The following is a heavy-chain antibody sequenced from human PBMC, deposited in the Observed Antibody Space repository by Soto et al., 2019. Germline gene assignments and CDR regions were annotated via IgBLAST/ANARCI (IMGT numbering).Heavy chain of an antibody. Sequence: SVKVSCKASGGTFSSYAISWVRQAPGQGLEWMGGIIPIFGTANYAQKFQGRVTITADESTSTAYMELSSLRSEDTAVYYCARVEAGSGSYYNLMGWFDPWGQGTLVTVSS. D-gene: IGHD3-10*01. J-gene: IGHJ5*02. CDR2: IIPIFGTA. CDR3: ARVEAGSGSYYNLMGWFDP. V-gene: IGHV1-69*13. CDR1: GGTFSSYA.